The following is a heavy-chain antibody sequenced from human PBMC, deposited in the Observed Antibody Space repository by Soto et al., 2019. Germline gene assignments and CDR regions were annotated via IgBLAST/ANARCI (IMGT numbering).Heavy chain of an antibody. CDR3: ARDHHRYSGYDYVDY. D-gene: IGHD5-12*01. V-gene: IGHV3-11*05. CDR2: ISSSSSYT. CDR1: GFTFSDYY. Sequence: QVQLVESGGGLVKPGGSLRLSCGASGFTFSDYYMSWIRQAPGKGLEWVSYISSSSSYTNYADSVKGRFTISRYNAKNSLYLQMNSLRAEDTAVYYCARDHHRYSGYDYVDYWGQGTLVTVSS. J-gene: IGHJ4*02.